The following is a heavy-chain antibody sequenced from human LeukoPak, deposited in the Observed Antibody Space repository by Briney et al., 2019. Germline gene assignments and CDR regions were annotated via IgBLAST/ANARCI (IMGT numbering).Heavy chain of an antibody. CDR3: ASGSGYDSNWFDP. Sequence: SETLSLTCAVYGGSFSGYYWSWIRQLPGKGLEWIGEINHSRSTNYNPSLKSRVTISVDTSKNQFSLKLSSVTAADTAVYYCASGSGYDSNWFDPWGQGTLVTVSS. CDR1: GGSFSGYY. D-gene: IGHD5-12*01. J-gene: IGHJ5*02. CDR2: INHSRST. V-gene: IGHV4-34*01.